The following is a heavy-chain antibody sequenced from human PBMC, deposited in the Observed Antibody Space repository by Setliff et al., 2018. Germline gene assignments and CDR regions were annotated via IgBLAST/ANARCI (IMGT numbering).Heavy chain of an antibody. Sequence: GGSLRLSCAASGFTFSIYGMHWVRQAPGKGLEWLAFISYHEITKTFADSWKGRFTVSRDNSQNTLYLQLNSLRAEDTAIYYCAGGYPSNFDYWGQGTLVTVSS. CDR2: ISYHEITK. J-gene: IGHJ4*02. CDR3: AGGYPSNFDY. CDR1: GFTFSIYG. D-gene: IGHD3-22*01. V-gene: IGHV3-30*02.